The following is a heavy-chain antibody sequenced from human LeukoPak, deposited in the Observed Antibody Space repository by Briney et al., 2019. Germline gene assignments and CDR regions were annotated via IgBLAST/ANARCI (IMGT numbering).Heavy chain of an antibody. D-gene: IGHD3-22*01. CDR2: IYYSGST. CDR3: ARHADYYDSSGNKYNWFDP. J-gene: IGHJ5*02. V-gene: IGHV4-39*01. Sequence: SETLSLTCTVSGGSISSSSYYWGWIRQPPGKGLEWIGSIYYSGSTYYNPSLKSRVTISVDTSKNQFSLKLSSVTAADTAVYYCARHADYYDSSGNKYNWFDPWGQGTLVTVSS. CDR1: GGSISSSSYY.